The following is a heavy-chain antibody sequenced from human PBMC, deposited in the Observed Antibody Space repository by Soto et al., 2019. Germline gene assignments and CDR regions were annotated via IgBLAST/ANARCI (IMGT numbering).Heavy chain of an antibody. CDR3: ARLITMVRGVIITGGFDY. Sequence: PSETLSLTCTVSGGSISSSSYYWGWIRQPPGRGLDWIGSIYYSGSTYYNPSLKSRVTISVDTSKNQFSLKLSSVTAADTAVYYCARLITMVRGVIITGGFDYWGQGTLVTVS. D-gene: IGHD3-10*01. CDR1: GGSISSSSYY. J-gene: IGHJ4*02. V-gene: IGHV4-39*01. CDR2: IYYSGST.